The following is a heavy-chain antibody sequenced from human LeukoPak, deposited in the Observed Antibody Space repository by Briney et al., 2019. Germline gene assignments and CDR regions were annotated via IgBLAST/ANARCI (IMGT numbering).Heavy chain of an antibody. D-gene: IGHD3-10*01. V-gene: IGHV4-59*01. CDR1: GGSISSYY. CDR2: IYYSGST. Sequence: PSETLSLTCTVSGGSISSYYWSWIRQPPGKGLEWIGYIYYSGSTNYNPSLKSRVTISVDKSKNQFSLKLRSVTAADTAVYYCARGTFGSGSYYPFYYYYGMDVWGKGTTVTVSS. J-gene: IGHJ6*04. CDR3: ARGTFGSGSYYPFYYYYGMDV.